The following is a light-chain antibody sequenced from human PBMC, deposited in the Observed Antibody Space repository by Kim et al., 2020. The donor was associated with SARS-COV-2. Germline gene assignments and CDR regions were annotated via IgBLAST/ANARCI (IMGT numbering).Light chain of an antibody. CDR2: EDD. Sequence: GKTVTISCTRSSGTIDNNYVQWYQHRPGSAPVTVIYEDDRRPSGVPDRISGSIDTSSNSASLSISGLKTEDEADYYCQSYDHSNIIFGGGTQLTVL. CDR1: SGTIDNNY. V-gene: IGLV6-57*03. CDR3: QSYDHSNII. J-gene: IGLJ2*01.